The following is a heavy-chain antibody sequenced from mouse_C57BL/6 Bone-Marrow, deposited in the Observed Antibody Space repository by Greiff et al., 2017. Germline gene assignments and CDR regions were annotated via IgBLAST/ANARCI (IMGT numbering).Heavy chain of an antibody. CDR1: GYTFTSYG. CDR2: IYPRSGNT. J-gene: IGHJ2*01. V-gene: IGHV1-81*01. D-gene: IGHD3-2*02. Sequence: QVQLKQSGAELARPGASVKLSCKASGYTFTSYGISWVKQRTGQGLEWIGEIYPRSGNTYYNEKFKGKATLTADKSSSTAYMELRSLTSEDSAVYFCARDSSGYPFDYRGQGTTLTVSS. CDR3: ARDSSGYPFDY.